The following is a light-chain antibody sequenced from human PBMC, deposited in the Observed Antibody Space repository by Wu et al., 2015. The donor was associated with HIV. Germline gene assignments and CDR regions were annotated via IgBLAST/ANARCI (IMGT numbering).Light chain of an antibody. CDR1: QSVTRNY. CDR2: GAS. CDR3: QQNVLFTSAWT. J-gene: IGKJ1*01. Sequence: EIVLTQSPGTLSLSPGEGATLSCRASQSVTRNYLSWYQQRPGQAPRLLIYGASSRATDIPDRFSGSGSGTEFTLTISRPEPEDFAVYYCQQNVLFTSAWTFGPGTKVEIK. V-gene: IGKV3-20*01.